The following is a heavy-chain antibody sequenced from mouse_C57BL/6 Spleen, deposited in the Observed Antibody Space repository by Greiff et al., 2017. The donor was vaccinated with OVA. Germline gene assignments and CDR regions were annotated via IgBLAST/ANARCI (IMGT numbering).Heavy chain of an antibody. V-gene: IGHV1-26*01. J-gene: IGHJ2*01. D-gene: IGHD1-1*01. Sequence: VQLKQSGPELVKPGASVKISCKASGYTFTDYYMNWVKQSHGKSLEWIGDINPNNGGTSYNQKFKGKATLTVDKSSSTAYMELRSLTSEDSAVYYCAREVTTVVSFDYWGQGTTLTVSS. CDR2: INPNNGGT. CDR3: AREVTTVVSFDY. CDR1: GYTFTDYY.